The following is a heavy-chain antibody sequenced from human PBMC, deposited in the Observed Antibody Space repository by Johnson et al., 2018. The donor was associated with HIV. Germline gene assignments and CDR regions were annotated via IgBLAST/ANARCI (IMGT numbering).Heavy chain of an antibody. CDR2: ISDDGNNK. V-gene: IGHV3-30-3*01. CDR1: GFTFSNYA. Sequence: QVQLVESGGGVVQPGRSLRLSCPASGFTFSNYAMHWVRQAPGKGLEWVAVISDDGNNKYYADSVKGRFTLSRDNAKNSLYLQMNSLRAEDTAVYYCARDRSMGSYYVSDAFDIWGQGTMVTVSS. CDR3: ARDRSMGSYYVSDAFDI. D-gene: IGHD1-26*01. J-gene: IGHJ3*02.